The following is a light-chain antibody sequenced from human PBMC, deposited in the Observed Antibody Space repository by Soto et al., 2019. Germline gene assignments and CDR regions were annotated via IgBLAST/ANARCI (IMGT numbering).Light chain of an antibody. CDR3: CSFAGSDTVI. Sequence: QSVLTQPASVSGSPGQSITISCTGTSSDLGSYNLVSWYQQHPGKPPKLLIYEGSKRPSGVSDRFSGSKSGNMASLTISGLQAEDEADYYCCSFAGSDTVIFGGGTKLTVL. CDR1: SSDLGSYNL. J-gene: IGLJ2*01. CDR2: EGS. V-gene: IGLV2-23*01.